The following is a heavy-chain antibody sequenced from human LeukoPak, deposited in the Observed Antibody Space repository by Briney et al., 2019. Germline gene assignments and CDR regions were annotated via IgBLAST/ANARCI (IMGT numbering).Heavy chain of an antibody. Sequence: PGGSLRLSCAASGFTFSSYGMHWVRQAPGKGLEWVAVIWYDGSNKYYADSVKGRFTISRDNSKNTLYLQMNSLRAEDTAVYYCAGDRTTYYYDSSGYYVWGQGTLVTVSS. CDR1: GFTFSSYG. D-gene: IGHD3-22*01. J-gene: IGHJ4*02. V-gene: IGHV3-33*01. CDR3: AGDRTTYYYDSSGYYV. CDR2: IWYDGSNK.